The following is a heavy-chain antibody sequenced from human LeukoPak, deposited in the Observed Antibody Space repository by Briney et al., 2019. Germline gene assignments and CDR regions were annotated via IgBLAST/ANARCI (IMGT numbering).Heavy chain of an antibody. D-gene: IGHD2-15*01. CDR1: RGTFNSYA. J-gene: IGHJ6*03. CDR2: IITIFGTA. CDR3: ARVSRDCSGGSCRPQPHHYYYYMDV. V-gene: IGHV1-69*13. Sequence: SSVNVSCKASRGTFNSYAIIWVRQAPGPGLEWMGGIITIFGTAHQVQTFPHRVTITADEFTSTAYMELSSMRSEDTAVYYCARVSRDCSGGSCRPQPHHYYYYMDVWGKGTTVTISS.